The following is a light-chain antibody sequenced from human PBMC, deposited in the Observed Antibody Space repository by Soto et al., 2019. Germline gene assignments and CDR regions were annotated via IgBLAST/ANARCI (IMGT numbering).Light chain of an antibody. CDR3: QQFNSYPIT. V-gene: IGKV1-13*02. CDR2: DAS. CDR1: QGFSSA. Sequence: AIQLTLSPSSLSASVEKKDTITCRTIQGFSSALAWYQQKPGKVPKLLIYDASCLESGVLSRFSGSGSGTDFTLTISSLQPEDFATYYCQQFNSYPITFGQGTRLEIK. J-gene: IGKJ5*01.